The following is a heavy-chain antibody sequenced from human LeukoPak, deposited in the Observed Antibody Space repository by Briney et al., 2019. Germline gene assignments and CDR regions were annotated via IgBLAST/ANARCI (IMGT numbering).Heavy chain of an antibody. CDR3: AKSTSFYLDS. Sequence: GGSLRLSCAASGFTFSNYAMTWVRQAPGNGLECVSVISGSGDATNYADSVKGRFTISRDNSKSTLYVQMNSLRAEDTAVYYRAKSTSFYLDSWGQGILVTVSS. J-gene: IGHJ4*02. V-gene: IGHV3-23*01. CDR2: ISGSGDAT. CDR1: GFTFSNYA.